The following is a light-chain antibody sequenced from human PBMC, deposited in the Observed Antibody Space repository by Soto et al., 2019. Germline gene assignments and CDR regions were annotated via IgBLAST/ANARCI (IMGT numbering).Light chain of an antibody. V-gene: IGKV1-5*01. J-gene: IGKJ5*01. CDR1: QSLNND. CDR3: QQYHRSSIT. Sequence: DMQITQAPSTLSASVGDRVTITCRASQSLNNDLAWYQQKPGKAPNLLIYDASTLERGVPSRFSGTGSGTEFTLAINSMQPDDFANYYCQQYHRSSITLGQGTRMEIK. CDR2: DAS.